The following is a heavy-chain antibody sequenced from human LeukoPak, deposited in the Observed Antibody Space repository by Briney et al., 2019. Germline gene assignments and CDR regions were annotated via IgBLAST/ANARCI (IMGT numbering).Heavy chain of an antibody. CDR2: IYPGDSDT. Sequence: GESLKISCKGSGYSFASYWIGWVRQMPGEGLEWMGIIYPGDSDTRYSPSFQGQVTISADKSISTAYLQWSSLKASDTAMYYCARPNTAMATDAFDIWGQGTMVTVSS. D-gene: IGHD5-18*01. J-gene: IGHJ3*02. V-gene: IGHV5-51*01. CDR3: ARPNTAMATDAFDI. CDR1: GYSFASYW.